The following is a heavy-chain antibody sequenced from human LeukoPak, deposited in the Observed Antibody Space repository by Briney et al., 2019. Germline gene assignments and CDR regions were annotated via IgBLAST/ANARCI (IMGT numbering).Heavy chain of an antibody. Sequence: TTGGSLRLSCAASGFTFSSYSMNWVRQAPGKGLEWVSSISSSSSYIYYADSVKGRFTISRDNAKNSLYLQMNSLRADDTAVYYCARDKIVGPTTLDYWGQGTLVTVSS. V-gene: IGHV3-21*06. D-gene: IGHD1-26*01. J-gene: IGHJ4*02. CDR2: ISSSSSYI. CDR3: ARDKIVGPTTLDY. CDR1: GFTFSSYS.